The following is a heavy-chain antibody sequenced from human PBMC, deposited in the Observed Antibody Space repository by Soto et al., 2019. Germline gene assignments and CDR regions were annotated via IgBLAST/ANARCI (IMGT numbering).Heavy chain of an antibody. V-gene: IGHV4-61*01. Sequence: SETLSLTCTVSRGSISSGTNYWAWIRQPPGKGLEWIANIYYSGSTNYNPSLKSRVTISVDTSKNQFSLKLSSVTAADTAVYYCARGYSGYDYVEYFDYWGQGTLVTVSS. CDR2: IYYSGST. J-gene: IGHJ4*02. CDR1: RGSISSGTNY. CDR3: ARGYSGYDYVEYFDY. D-gene: IGHD5-12*01.